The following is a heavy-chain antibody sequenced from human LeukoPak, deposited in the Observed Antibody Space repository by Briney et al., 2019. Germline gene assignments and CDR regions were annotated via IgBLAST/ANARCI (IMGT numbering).Heavy chain of an antibody. V-gene: IGHV5-51*01. CDR2: IYPGDSDT. D-gene: IGHD5-18*01. Sequence: GGSLKISCQGSGSTFTSYWIGWGRQVPGKGLEWMGIIYPGDSDTRYSPSFQGQVTISAHKSISTAYLQWSSLKASDTAMYYCARGYSYGSLWFDPWGQGTLVTVSS. CDR3: ARGYSYGSLWFDP. J-gene: IGHJ5*02. CDR1: GSTFTSYW.